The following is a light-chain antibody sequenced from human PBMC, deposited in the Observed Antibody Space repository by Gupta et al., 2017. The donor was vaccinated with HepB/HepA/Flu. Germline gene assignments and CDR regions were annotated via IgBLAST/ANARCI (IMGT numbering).Light chain of an antibody. CDR2: KVS. J-gene: IGLJ2*01. Sequence: QSSLTHPPPATASPAQPMAISCTGTSDDVIGYNYVTWYQQHPGTAPKLLISKVSDRPSGVPERFSGSKSGTSASLAISGLRAEDEADYYCAACNGSRTRGVFGGGTKLSVL. CDR1: SDDVIGYNY. CDR3: AACNGSRTRGV. V-gene: IGLV2-14*01.